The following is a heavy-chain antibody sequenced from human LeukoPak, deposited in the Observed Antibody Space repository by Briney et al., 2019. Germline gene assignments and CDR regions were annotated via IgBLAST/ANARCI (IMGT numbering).Heavy chain of an antibody. J-gene: IGHJ4*02. CDR3: ARDRGSYGYIDY. Sequence: ASVKVSCKASGYTFTSYYIHWVRQAPGQGLEWMGIINPGGGSTSYAQKFQGRVTMTRDTSTSTVYMELSSLRSEDTAVYYCARDRGSYGYIDYWGQGTLVTVSS. V-gene: IGHV1-46*01. CDR2: INPGGGST. D-gene: IGHD1-26*01. CDR1: GYTFTSYY.